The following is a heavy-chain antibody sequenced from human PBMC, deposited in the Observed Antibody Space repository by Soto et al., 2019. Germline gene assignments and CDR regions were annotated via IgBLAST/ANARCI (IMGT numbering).Heavy chain of an antibody. CDR2: ISGSGGST. Sequence: EVQLLESGGGLVQPGGSLRLSCAASGFTFSSYAMSWVRQAPGKGLEWVSAISGSGGSTYYADSVKGRFTISRDNSKNTLYLQMNSLRAEDTAVYYCAKDFSPLGTPYWYFDLWSRGTLVTVSS. CDR3: AKDFSPLGTPYWYFDL. D-gene: IGHD7-27*01. V-gene: IGHV3-23*01. J-gene: IGHJ2*01. CDR1: GFTFSSYA.